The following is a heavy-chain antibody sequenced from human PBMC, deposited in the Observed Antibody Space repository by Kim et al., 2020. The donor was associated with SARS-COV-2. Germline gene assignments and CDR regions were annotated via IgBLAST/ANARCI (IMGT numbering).Heavy chain of an antibody. J-gene: IGHJ4*02. D-gene: IGHD3-10*02. CDR2: GGDT. CDR3: SMLNYVED. V-gene: IGHV3-23*01. Sequence: GGDTRYADSVQGRFTISRDNSKNAVYLQMNSLRADDTAVYYCSMLNYVEDWGQGTLVTVSS.